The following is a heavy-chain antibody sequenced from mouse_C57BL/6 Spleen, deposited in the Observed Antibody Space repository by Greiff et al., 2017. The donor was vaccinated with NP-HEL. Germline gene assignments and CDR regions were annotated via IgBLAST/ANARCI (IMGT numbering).Heavy chain of an antibody. CDR1: GYSFTGYF. CDR2: INPYNGDT. V-gene: IGHV1-20*01. J-gene: IGHJ3*01. D-gene: IGHD1-1*02. CDR3: ARGSPWFAY. Sequence: LQQSGPELVKPGDSVKISCKASGYSFTGYFMNWVMQSHGKSLEWIGRINPYNGDTFYNQKFKGKATLTVDKSSSTAHMELRSLTSEDSAVYYCARGSPWFAYWGQGTLVTVSA.